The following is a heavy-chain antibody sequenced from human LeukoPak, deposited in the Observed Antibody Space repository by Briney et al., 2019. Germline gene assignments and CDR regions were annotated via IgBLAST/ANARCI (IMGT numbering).Heavy chain of an antibody. CDR3: ARDKYYYDSGNSLRYDY. D-gene: IGHD3-10*01. CDR1: GFRFSDYY. Sequence: GGSLRLSCVTSGFRFSDYYMSWIRQAPGKGLEWISYISNSGNPIYYADSVKGRFTISRDNAKNSLYLQMNSLRAEDTAVYYCARDKYYYDSGNSLRYDYWGQGSLVTVSS. CDR2: ISNSGNPI. J-gene: IGHJ4*02. V-gene: IGHV3-11*01.